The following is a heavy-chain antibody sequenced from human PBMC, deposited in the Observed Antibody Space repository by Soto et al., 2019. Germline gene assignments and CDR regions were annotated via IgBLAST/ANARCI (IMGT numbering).Heavy chain of an antibody. Sequence: QVQLVQSGAEVKKPGASVKVSCKASGYTFTSYGISWVRQAPGQGLEWMGWTSAYNGNTNFAQKLQGRVTMTTDTSTSTAYMELRSLRSDDTAVYYCARRQWLVGGYYYGMDVWGQGTTVTVSS. J-gene: IGHJ6*02. CDR3: ARRQWLVGGYYYGMDV. D-gene: IGHD6-19*01. V-gene: IGHV1-18*01. CDR2: TSAYNGNT. CDR1: GYTFTSYG.